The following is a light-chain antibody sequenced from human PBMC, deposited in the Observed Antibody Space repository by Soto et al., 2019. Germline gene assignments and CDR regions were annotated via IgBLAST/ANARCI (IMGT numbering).Light chain of an antibody. J-gene: IGKJ1*01. Sequence: DIVMTQSPDSLAVSLGERATINCKSSQSVLYSSNNKNYLDWYQQKPGQPPKLLIYWASTRKSGVPDRFSGSGSGTDFTLTISSLQAEDVAVYYCQQYYRPWTFGQGTKVEIK. CDR3: QQYYRPWT. CDR2: WAS. V-gene: IGKV4-1*01. CDR1: QSVLYSSNNKNY.